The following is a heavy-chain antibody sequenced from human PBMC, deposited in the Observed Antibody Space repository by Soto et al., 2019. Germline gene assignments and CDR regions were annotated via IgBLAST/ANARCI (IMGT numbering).Heavy chain of an antibody. Sequence: GGSLRLSCAASGFTFRAYAMTWVRQAPGKGLEWVATITGSRGTTYYADSVKGRFPISRDNSKNTVYLQMNSLRGDDTAVYYCAKANYGDYGFDCWGQGTLVTVSS. CDR1: GFTFRAYA. CDR2: ITGSRGTT. J-gene: IGHJ4*02. D-gene: IGHD4-17*01. CDR3: AKANYGDYGFDC. V-gene: IGHV3-23*01.